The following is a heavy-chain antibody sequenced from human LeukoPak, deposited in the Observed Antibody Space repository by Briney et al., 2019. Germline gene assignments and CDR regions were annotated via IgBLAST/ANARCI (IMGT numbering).Heavy chain of an antibody. CDR3: ARTYYDILTGSTLNWFDP. CDR2: IYYSGST. V-gene: IGHV4-39*01. J-gene: IGHJ5*02. D-gene: IGHD3-9*01. Sequence: PSETLSLTCTVSGGSISSSSYYWGWIRQPPGKGLEWIGSIYYSGSTYYNPSLKSRVTISVDTSKNQFPLKLSSVTAADTAVYYCARTYYDILTGSTLNWFDPWGQGTLVTVSS. CDR1: GGSISSSSYY.